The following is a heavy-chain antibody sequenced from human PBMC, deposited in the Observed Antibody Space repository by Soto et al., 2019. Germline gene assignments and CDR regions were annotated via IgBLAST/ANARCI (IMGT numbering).Heavy chain of an antibody. D-gene: IGHD2-21*02. Sequence: QVQLVQSGAEVKKPGASVKVSCKASGYTFTGYYMHWVRQAPGQGLEWRGWINPNSGGTNYAQKFQGRVTMTRDTSISTAYMELSRLRSDDTAVYYCARDGVVVVTAIYYYGMDVWGQGTTVTVSS. J-gene: IGHJ6*02. V-gene: IGHV1-2*02. CDR2: INPNSGGT. CDR3: ARDGVVVVTAIYYYGMDV. CDR1: GYTFTGYY.